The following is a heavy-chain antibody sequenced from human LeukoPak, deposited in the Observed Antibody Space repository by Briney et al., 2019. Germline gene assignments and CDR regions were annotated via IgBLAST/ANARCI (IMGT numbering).Heavy chain of an antibody. CDR2: INHSGST. Sequence: SETLSLTCAVYGGSFSGYYWSWIRQPPGKGLEWIGEINHSGSTNYNPSLKSRVTISVDTSKNQFSLKLSSVTAADPAVYYCAREWRIRDYYYYMDVWGKGTTVTVSS. J-gene: IGHJ6*03. D-gene: IGHD5-12*01. V-gene: IGHV4-34*01. CDR3: AREWRIRDYYYYMDV. CDR1: GGSFSGYY.